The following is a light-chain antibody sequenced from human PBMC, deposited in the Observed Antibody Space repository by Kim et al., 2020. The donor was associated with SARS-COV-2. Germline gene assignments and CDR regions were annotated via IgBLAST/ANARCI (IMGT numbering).Light chain of an antibody. CDR2: SNN. CDR3: VAWNDGLNAHWV. J-gene: IGLJ3*02. Sequence: QSVLTQPPSASGTPGQRITISCSGTTSNIGSNTVHWYQHLPGTAPKLLIYSNNQRPSGVPDRFSGSHSGTSASLTISGLQSEDEADYYCVAWNDGLNAHWVFGGGTQLTVL. CDR1: TSNIGSNT. V-gene: IGLV1-44*01.